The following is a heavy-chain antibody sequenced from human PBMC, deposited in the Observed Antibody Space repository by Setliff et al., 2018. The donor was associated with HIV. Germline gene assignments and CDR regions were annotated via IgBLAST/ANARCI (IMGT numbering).Heavy chain of an antibody. CDR3: ARWVYNSAWSLDY. J-gene: IGHJ4*02. V-gene: IGHV4-61*09. CDR2: IYTSGSP. D-gene: IGHD6-19*01. Sequence: PSETLSLTCSVSGGSVHSGNYHWAWIRQPAGKGLEWIGHIYTSGSPHYKSSLTSRLTISLDTSRNQFSLKLTAVTAADSATYYCARWVYNSAWSLDYWGQGTLVTVSS. CDR1: GGSVHSGNYH.